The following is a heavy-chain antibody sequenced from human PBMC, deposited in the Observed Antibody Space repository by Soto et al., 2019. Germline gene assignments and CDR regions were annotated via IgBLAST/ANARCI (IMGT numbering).Heavy chain of an antibody. CDR3: AKHPEGYPPYYYGMDG. CDR2: IYPGDSDT. CDR1: RYSFTSYW. V-gene: IGHV5-51*01. Sequence: GESLKVSCTDSRYSFTSYWIGWVRQMPGKGLEWMGIIYPGDSDTRYSPSFQGQVTISADKSISTAYLQWSSLKASDTAMYYCAKHPEGYPPYYYGMDGWGQGTTVTVS. J-gene: IGHJ6*02. D-gene: IGHD5-12*01.